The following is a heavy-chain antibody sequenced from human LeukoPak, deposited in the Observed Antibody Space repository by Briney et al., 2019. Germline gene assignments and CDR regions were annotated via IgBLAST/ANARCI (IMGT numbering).Heavy chain of an antibody. V-gene: IGHV3-21*01. CDR2: ISSSSSYI. J-gene: IGHJ4*02. D-gene: IGHD2-2*02. CDR3: ARDGDCSSTSCYNNY. Sequence: PGGSLRLSCAAPGFTFSSYSMNWVRQAPGKGLEWVSSISSSSSYIYYADSVKGRFTISRDNAKNSLYLQMNSLRAEDTAVYYCARDGDCSSTSCYNNYWGQGTLVTVSS. CDR1: GFTFSSYS.